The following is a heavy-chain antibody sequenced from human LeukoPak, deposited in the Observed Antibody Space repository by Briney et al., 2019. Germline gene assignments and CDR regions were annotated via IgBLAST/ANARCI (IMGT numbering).Heavy chain of an antibody. Sequence: ASVKVSCKASGYTFTSYGIRWVRQAPGQGLEWMGWISAYNGNTNYAQKLQGRVTMTTDTSTSTAYMELRSLRSDDTAVYYCARDPERWLQFIGNYWGQGTLVTVSS. CDR1: GYTFTSYG. CDR3: ARDPERWLQFIGNY. V-gene: IGHV1-18*01. D-gene: IGHD5-24*01. J-gene: IGHJ4*02. CDR2: ISAYNGNT.